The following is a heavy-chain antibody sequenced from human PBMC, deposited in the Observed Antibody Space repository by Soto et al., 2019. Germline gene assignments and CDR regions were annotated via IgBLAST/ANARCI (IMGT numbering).Heavy chain of an antibody. V-gene: IGHV4-31*03. J-gene: IGHJ6*02. CDR3: ARGRGYSGYDTWGGYYYYGMDV. D-gene: IGHD5-12*01. CDR2: IYYSGST. Sequence: SETLSLTCTVSGGSVSSGGYYWSWIRQHPGKGLEWIGYIYYSGSTYYNPSLKSRVTISVDTSKNQFSLKLSSVTAADTAVYYCARGRGYSGYDTWGGYYYYGMDVWGQGTTVTVS. CDR1: GGSVSSGGYY.